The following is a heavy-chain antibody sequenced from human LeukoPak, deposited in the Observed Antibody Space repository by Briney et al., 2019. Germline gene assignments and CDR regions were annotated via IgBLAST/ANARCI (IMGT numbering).Heavy chain of an antibody. V-gene: IGHV1-18*01. CDR1: GYSFTSYG. CDR2: ISAYNGNT. CDR3: ARTSSASYYYTMDV. D-gene: IGHD6-25*01. J-gene: IGHJ6*02. Sequence: ASVKVPCKASGYSFTSYGINWVRQAPGQGLEWMGWISAYNGNTNYAQKLQGRVTMTTDTSTNTAYMELRSLRSDDTAMYHCARTSSASYYYTMDVWGQGTTVTVSS.